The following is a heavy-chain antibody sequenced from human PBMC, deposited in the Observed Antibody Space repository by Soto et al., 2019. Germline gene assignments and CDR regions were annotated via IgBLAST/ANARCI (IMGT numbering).Heavy chain of an antibody. V-gene: IGHV4-31*02. CDR2: IYYSGNT. D-gene: IGHD4-17*01. CDR3: ARDPSYGDYSYYGMDV. J-gene: IGHJ6*02. Sequence: QVQLQESGPGLVKPSQTLSLTCTVSGASINGGGYYWSWIRQLPGKGLEWIGSIYYSGNTYYSPSLKSRVTISVDTSKNHFSLRLTSVTAADTAVYYCARDPSYGDYSYYGMDVWGQGTTVTVSS. CDR1: GASINGGGYY.